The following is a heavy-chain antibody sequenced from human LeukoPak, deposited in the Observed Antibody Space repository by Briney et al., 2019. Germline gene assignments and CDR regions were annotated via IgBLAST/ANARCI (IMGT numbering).Heavy chain of an antibody. J-gene: IGHJ5*02. CDR1: GFTFSSYW. V-gene: IGHV3-74*01. D-gene: IGHD5-18*01. Sequence: GGSLRLSCAASGFTFSSYWMHWVRHAPGKGLVWVSRINSDGSSTSYADSVKGQFTISRDNAKNTLYLQMNSLRAEDTAVYYCARDHSYGFLWFDPWGQGTLVTVSS. CDR2: INSDGSST. CDR3: ARDHSYGFLWFDP.